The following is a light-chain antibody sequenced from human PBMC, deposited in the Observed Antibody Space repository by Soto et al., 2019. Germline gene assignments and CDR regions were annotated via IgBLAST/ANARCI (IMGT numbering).Light chain of an antibody. Sequence: EIVLTQSPATLSLSPGERATLSYRASQSVSSYLAWYQQKPGQAPRLLIYDASNRATGIPARFSGSGSGTDFTLTISSLEPEYFAVYYCQQRKTFGQGTKVEIK. CDR1: QSVSSY. V-gene: IGKV3-11*01. CDR2: DAS. J-gene: IGKJ1*01. CDR3: QQRKT.